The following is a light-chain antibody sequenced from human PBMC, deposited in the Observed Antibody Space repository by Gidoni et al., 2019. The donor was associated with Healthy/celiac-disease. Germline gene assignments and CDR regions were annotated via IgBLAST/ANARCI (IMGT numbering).Light chain of an antibody. CDR1: SSDVGGYNY. CDR3: SSYTSSRV. V-gene: IGLV2-14*01. CDR2: EVS. J-gene: IGLJ3*02. Sequence: QSALTQPASVSGSPGQSITISCTGTSSDVGGYNYVSWYQQHPGKAPKLMIYEVSNRPSGVSNRVSGSKSGNTASLTISGLQAEDEADYYCSSYTSSRVFGGGTKLTVL.